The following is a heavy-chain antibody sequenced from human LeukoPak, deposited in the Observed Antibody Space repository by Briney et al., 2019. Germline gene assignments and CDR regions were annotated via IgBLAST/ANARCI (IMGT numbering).Heavy chain of an antibody. V-gene: IGHV1-69*05. Sequence: SVXXXXKXSXGTFSSYAISWVRQAPGQGLEWMGRIIPIFGTANYAQKFQGRVTITTDESTSTAYMELSSLRSEDTAVYYCARDSSSGSDYWGQGTLVTVSS. J-gene: IGHJ4*02. CDR1: XGTFSSYA. D-gene: IGHD6-19*01. CDR3: ARDSSSGSDY. CDR2: IIPIFGTA.